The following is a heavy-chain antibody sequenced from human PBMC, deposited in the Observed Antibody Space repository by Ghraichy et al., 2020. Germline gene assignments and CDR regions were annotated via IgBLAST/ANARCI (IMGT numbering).Heavy chain of an antibody. V-gene: IGHV2-5*01. CDR1: GFSLTTSGLG. CDR3: GQSQSAYDYHSLDV. J-gene: IGHJ6*02. CDR2: IYWNEDR. Sequence: SGPTLVKPTQTLTLTCSFSGFSLTTSGLGVGWIRQPPGKALEWLAFIYWNEDRRYSPALRSRLTITKDTSKNQVVLTMTDMDPVDTGTYYCGQSQSAYDYHSLDVWGQGTPVTVSS.